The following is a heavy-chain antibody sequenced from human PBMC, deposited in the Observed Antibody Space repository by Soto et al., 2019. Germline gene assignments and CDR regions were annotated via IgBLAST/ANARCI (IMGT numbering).Heavy chain of an antibody. J-gene: IGHJ4*02. Sequence: GGSLRLSCAASGFTFSHYSMNWVRQAPGKGLEWVAFVSSTSSYIYYAGSVKGRFTISRDNATNSLYLQMNTLRAEDTAVYYCAKDAVSGDGIWLLDSWGQGTVVTVSS. V-gene: IGHV3-21*01. CDR1: GFTFSHYS. CDR2: VSSTSSYI. CDR3: AKDAVSGDGIWLLDS. D-gene: IGHD4-17*01.